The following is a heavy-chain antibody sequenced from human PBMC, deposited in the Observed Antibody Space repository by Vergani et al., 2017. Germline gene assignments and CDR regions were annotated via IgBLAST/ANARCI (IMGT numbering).Heavy chain of an antibody. V-gene: IGHV1-46*01. D-gene: IGHD6-19*01. CDR1: GYTFSNYY. CDR3: ARDLMEDSSGWDLPLYYYGMDV. Sequence: QVQVVQSGAEVKKSGASVKVSCKTSGYTFSNYYMHWVRQAPGQGLEWMGIINPSGGHTNYAQKFQGRVTMTRDTSTSTVYMELSSLRSEDTAIYYCARDLMEDSSGWDLPLYYYGMDVWGQGP. J-gene: IGHJ6*02. CDR2: INPSGGHT.